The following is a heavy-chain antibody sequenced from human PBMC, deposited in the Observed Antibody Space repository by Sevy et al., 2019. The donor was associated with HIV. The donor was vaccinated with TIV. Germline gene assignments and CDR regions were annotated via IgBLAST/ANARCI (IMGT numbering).Heavy chain of an antibody. J-gene: IGHJ4*02. CDR3: ARDKAYYDFWSGYD. Sequence: GGSLRLSCAASGFSFSTYSMNWVRQAPGKGLEWVSYISSSSSTIYYADSVKGRFTISRDNAKNSLDLQMNSLRAEDTALYYCARDKAYYDFWSGYDWGQGTRVTVSS. CDR2: ISSSSSTI. CDR1: GFSFSTYS. D-gene: IGHD3-3*01. V-gene: IGHV3-48*01.